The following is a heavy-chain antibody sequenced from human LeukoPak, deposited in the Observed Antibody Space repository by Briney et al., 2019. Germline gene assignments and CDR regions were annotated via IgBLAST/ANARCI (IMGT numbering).Heavy chain of an antibody. CDR2: IYYSGST. CDR3: ARAITMVRGVLKEAWFDP. D-gene: IGHD3-10*01. V-gene: IGHV4-31*03. J-gene: IGHJ5*02. Sequence: PSQTLSLTCTVSGGSISSGGYYWSWIRQHPGKGLEWIGYIYYSGSTYYNPSLKSRVTISVDTSKNQFSLKLSSVTAADTAVYYCARAITMVRGVLKEAWFDPWGQGTLVTVSS. CDR1: GGSISSGGYY.